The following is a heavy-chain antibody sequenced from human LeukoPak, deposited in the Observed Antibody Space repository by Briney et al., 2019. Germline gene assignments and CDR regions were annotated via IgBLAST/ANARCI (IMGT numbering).Heavy chain of an antibody. Sequence: ASVKVSCKASGYTFTGYYMHWVRQAPGQGPEWMGWINPNSGGTNYAQKFQGRVTMTRDTSISTAYMELSRLRSDDTAVYYCARDQRFLEWLFPDYWGQGTLVTVSS. CDR1: GYTFTGYY. CDR3: ARDQRFLEWLFPDY. CDR2: INPNSGGT. J-gene: IGHJ4*02. V-gene: IGHV1-2*02. D-gene: IGHD3-3*01.